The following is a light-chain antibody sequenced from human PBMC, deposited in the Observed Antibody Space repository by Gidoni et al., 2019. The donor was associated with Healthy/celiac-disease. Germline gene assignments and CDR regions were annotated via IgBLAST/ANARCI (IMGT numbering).Light chain of an antibody. CDR2: KAS. V-gene: IGKV1-5*03. J-gene: IGKJ3*01. Sequence: DIQMTQSPSTLSASVGDRVTITCRASQSISSGLAWYQQKPGKAPKLLIYKASSLESGVPSRFSGSGSETEFTLTISSLQPDDFATYYCQQYNSYSGFGPGTKVEIK. CDR1: QSISSG. CDR3: QQYNSYSG.